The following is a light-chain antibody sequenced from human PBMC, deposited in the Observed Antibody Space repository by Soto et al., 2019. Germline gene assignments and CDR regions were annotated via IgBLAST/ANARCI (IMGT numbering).Light chain of an antibody. Sequence: QSALTQPRSVSGSPGQSVAISCTGTSSDIGGYNYVSWYQQHPGRAPKLVIYHVSKRPSGVPDRFSGSKSGNTASLTISGLQAEDEADNYCSSFAGGPYVFGTGTKLTVL. CDR1: SSDIGGYNY. V-gene: IGLV2-11*01. J-gene: IGLJ1*01. CDR2: HVS. CDR3: SSFAGGPYV.